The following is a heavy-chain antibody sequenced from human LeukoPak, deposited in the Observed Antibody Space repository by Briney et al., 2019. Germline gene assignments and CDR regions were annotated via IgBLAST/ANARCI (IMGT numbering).Heavy chain of an antibody. Sequence: SVKVSCKASGYTFTSYGISWVRQAPGQGLEWMGRIIPIFGTANYAQKFQGRVTITTDESTSTAYMELSSLRSEDTAVYYCAWNVEMATIFFDYWGQGTLVTVSS. CDR1: GYTFTSYG. CDR2: IIPIFGTA. D-gene: IGHD5-24*01. J-gene: IGHJ4*02. CDR3: AWNVEMATIFFDY. V-gene: IGHV1-69*05.